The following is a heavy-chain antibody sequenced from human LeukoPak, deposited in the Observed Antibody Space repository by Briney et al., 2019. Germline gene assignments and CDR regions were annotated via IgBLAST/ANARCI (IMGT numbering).Heavy chain of an antibody. V-gene: IGHV3-7*04. D-gene: IGHD3-22*01. J-gene: IGHJ4*02. Sequence: GGSLRLSCAASGFTFSSYWMSWVRQAPGKGLEWVANIKQGGSEKYYVDSVKGRFTISRDNAKNSLYLQMNSLRAEDTAVYYCARDEDYYDSSGYYSPFDYWGQGTLVTVSS. CDR3: ARDEDYYDSSGYYSPFDY. CDR1: GFTFSSYW. CDR2: IKQGGSEK.